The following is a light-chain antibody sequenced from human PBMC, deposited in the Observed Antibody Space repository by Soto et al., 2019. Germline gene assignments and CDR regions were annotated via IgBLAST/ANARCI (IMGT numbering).Light chain of an antibody. CDR1: QSICTY. CDR3: QLSLSTPYI. CDR2: AAS. J-gene: IGKJ2*01. Sequence: DIPMTQSPSSLAASVGDRVTITCRASQSICTYLNWYQQKIGKAPQLLIYAASSLQSGVPSRFSGSGSGTDFTLTISSLHPEDFATYYCQLSLSTPYIFGQGNKLEIK. V-gene: IGKV1-39*01.